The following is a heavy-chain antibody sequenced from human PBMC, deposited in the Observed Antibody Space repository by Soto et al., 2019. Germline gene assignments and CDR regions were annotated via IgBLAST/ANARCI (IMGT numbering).Heavy chain of an antibody. D-gene: IGHD2-15*01. CDR3: AREGSGGGYCSGGSCYLLGAYYYYGMDV. CDR2: INPNSGGT. V-gene: IGHV1-2*04. CDR1: GYTFTGYY. J-gene: IGHJ6*02. Sequence: QVQLVQSGAEVKKPGASVKVSCKASGYTFTGYYMHWVRQAPGQGLEWMGWINPNSGGTNYAQKCQGWGTRTRDTSSSTAYMGLGRLRSDGTAGYYCAREGSGGGYCSGGSCYLLGAYYYYGMDVWGQGTTVTVSS.